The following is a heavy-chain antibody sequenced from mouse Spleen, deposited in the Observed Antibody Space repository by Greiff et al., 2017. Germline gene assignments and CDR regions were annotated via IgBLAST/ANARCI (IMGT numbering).Heavy chain of an antibody. D-gene: IGHD4-1*01. V-gene: IGHV1-52*01. J-gene: IGHJ2*01. CDR2: IDPSDSET. Sequence: QVQLKQPGAELVRPGSSVKLSCKASGYTFTSYWMHWVKQRPIQGLEWIGNIDPSDSETHYNQKFKDKATLTVDKSSSTAYMQLSSLTSEDSAVYYCATRNWDDDDYWGQGTTLTVSS. CDR1: GYTFTSYW. CDR3: ATRNWDDDDY.